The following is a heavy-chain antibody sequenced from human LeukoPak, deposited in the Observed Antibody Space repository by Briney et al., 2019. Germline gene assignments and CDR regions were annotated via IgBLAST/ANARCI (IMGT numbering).Heavy chain of an antibody. J-gene: IGHJ4*02. V-gene: IGHV4-59*01. Sequence: SETLSLTCTVSGGSISSNYWTWIRQPPGKGLEWIGYIYHSGRTNYNPSLKSRVNMSLDTSKNQFSPKLSSVTAADTAVYYCAREKIIAAALDYWGQGTLVTVSS. CDR3: AREKIIAAALDY. D-gene: IGHD6-13*01. CDR1: GGSISSNY. CDR2: IYHSGRT.